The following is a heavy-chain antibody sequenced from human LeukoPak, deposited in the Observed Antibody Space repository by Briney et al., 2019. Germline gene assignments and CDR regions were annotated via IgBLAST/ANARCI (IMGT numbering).Heavy chain of an antibody. D-gene: IGHD1-26*01. CDR1: GFTFGNYY. CDR3: ARANSDTWGWWFDP. J-gene: IGHJ5*02. CDR2: INPSGSST. Sequence: ASVKVSCKASGFTFGNYYMHWVRQAPGQGLEWMGIINPSGSSTNYEKKFQGRVTLTRDTSTSTVYTELSSLRSEDTAVYYCARANSDTWGWWFDPWGQGTLVTVSS. V-gene: IGHV1-46*01.